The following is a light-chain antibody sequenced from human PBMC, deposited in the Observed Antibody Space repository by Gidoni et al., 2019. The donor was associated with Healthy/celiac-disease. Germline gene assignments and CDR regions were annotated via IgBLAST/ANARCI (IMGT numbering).Light chain of an antibody. V-gene: IGLV3-1*01. J-gene: IGLJ1*01. Sequence: SYDLTQPHSVSVSPGQTASITCSGDRLGDKYTYWYQHKSGQSPVLVMHQDTKRPSGIPELFSGSNSGNTATLTISGTQTLDEADYYCQAWDSNAEFFGTGTKVIVL. CDR3: QAWDSNAEF. CDR1: RLGDKY. CDR2: QDT.